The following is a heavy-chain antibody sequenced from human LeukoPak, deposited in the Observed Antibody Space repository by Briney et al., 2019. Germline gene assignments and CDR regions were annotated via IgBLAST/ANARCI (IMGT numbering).Heavy chain of an antibody. CDR2: ISYSGNT. CDR3: ARAFLGLVVIPARFDP. Sequence: PSETLSLTCTVSGGSINTFYWSWIRQPPGKGLEWIGYISYSGNTNYNPSLMNRITMSVDTSKNQFSLKLSSVTAADTAVYYCARAFLGLVVIPARFDPWGQGTLVTVSS. CDR1: GGSINTFY. J-gene: IGHJ5*01. V-gene: IGHV4-59*12. D-gene: IGHD3-16*02.